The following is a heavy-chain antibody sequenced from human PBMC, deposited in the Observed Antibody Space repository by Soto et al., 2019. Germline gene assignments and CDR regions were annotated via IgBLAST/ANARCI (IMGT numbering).Heavy chain of an antibody. D-gene: IGHD7-27*01. V-gene: IGHV1-69*12. CDR1: GGTFSSYA. J-gene: IGHJ6*02. CDR3: ARVIPGDDYYYYYGMDV. CDR2: IIPIFGTA. Sequence: QVQLVQSGAEVKKPGSSVKVSCKASGGTFSSYAISWVRQAPGQGLEWMGGIIPIFGTANYAQKFQGRVTLTADESTSTAYMALSSLRSEDTAVYYCARVIPGDDYYYYYGMDVWGQGTTVTVSS.